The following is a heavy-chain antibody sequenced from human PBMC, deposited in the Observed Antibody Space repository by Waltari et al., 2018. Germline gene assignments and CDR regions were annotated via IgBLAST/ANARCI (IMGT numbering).Heavy chain of an antibody. CDR1: GGSISSYY. CDR3: ARRIVVVVAATLSAYMDV. Sequence: QVQLQESGPGLVKPSETLSLTCTVSGGSISSYYWSWIRQPAGKGLEWIGRIYTSGSTNYNPSLKSRVTMSVDTSKNQFSLKLSSVTAADTAVYYCARRIVVVVAATLSAYMDVWGKGTTVTVSS. J-gene: IGHJ6*03. D-gene: IGHD2-15*01. V-gene: IGHV4-4*07. CDR2: IYTSGST.